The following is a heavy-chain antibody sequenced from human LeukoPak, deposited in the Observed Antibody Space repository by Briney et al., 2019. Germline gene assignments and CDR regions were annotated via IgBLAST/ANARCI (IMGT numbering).Heavy chain of an antibody. Sequence: GGSLRLSCAASGFSFSGFWMSWVRQTPGKRLEWAGHIKPDGSAKFYDDSVKGRFTISRDNAHNSLYLQMNSLRAEDTAMYYCVTWGGGSHWGQGTLVTVSS. J-gene: IGHJ4*02. V-gene: IGHV3-7*01. CDR3: VTWGGGSH. CDR2: IKPDGSAK. CDR1: GFSFSGFW. D-gene: IGHD2-15*01.